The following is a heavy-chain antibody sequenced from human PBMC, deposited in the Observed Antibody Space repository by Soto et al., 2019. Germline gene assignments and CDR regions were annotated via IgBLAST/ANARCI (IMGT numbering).Heavy chain of an antibody. CDR3: TSQDS. CDR1: GLTFSTYA. Sequence: EVQLLESGGGVVQPGGSQRLSCAASGLTFSTYAMSWVRQAPGKGLEWVSTISGSGGSIYYADSVKGRFTITRDNSKNTLYLQVNSLSAEDTAVYYCTSQDSWGQGTLVTVSS. J-gene: IGHJ4*02. V-gene: IGHV3-23*01. CDR2: ISGSGGSI.